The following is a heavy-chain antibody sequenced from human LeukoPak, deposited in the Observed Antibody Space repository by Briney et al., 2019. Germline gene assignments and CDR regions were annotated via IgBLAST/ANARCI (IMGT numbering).Heavy chain of an antibody. CDR1: GYIFTGYY. CDR2: INPNSGGT. J-gene: IGHJ4*02. V-gene: IGHV1-2*06. Sequence: ASVKVSFKASGYIFTGYYIHWLRQPPGQGLEWMGQINPNSGGTNYAQKLPGRVTITSDTSTNTVYMELINMRSEDTAVYYCARDWTLGIAGYFDYWGQGTLVTVSS. D-gene: IGHD3-16*01. CDR3: ARDWTLGIAGYFDY.